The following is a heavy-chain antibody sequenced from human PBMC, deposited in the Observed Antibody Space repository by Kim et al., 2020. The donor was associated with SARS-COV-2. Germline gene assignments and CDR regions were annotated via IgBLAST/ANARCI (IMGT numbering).Heavy chain of an antibody. Sequence: GESLKISCKGSGYSFTSYWISWVRQMPGKGLEWMGRIDPSDSYTNYSPSFQGHVTISADKSISTAYLQWSSLKASDTAMYYCARGVTEGIQLWLTPDAFDIWGQGTMVTASS. D-gene: IGHD5-18*01. CDR1: GYSFTSYW. CDR3: ARGVTEGIQLWLTPDAFDI. CDR2: IDPSDSYT. V-gene: IGHV5-10-1*01. J-gene: IGHJ3*02.